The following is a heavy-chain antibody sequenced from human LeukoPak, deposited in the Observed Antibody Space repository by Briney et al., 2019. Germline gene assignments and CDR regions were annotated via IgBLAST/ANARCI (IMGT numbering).Heavy chain of an antibody. D-gene: IGHD6-19*01. V-gene: IGHV3-23*01. Sequence: GGSLRLSCAASGFTFSIYAMSWVRQAPGKGLQWVSSITSRGESTWYVDSVKGRFTITRDNSENTLYLQMHSLRAEDTAVYYCATPGVWYSSGWFPLDYWGQGTLVTVSS. CDR3: ATPGVWYSSGWFPLDY. J-gene: IGHJ4*02. CDR1: GFTFSIYA. CDR2: ITSRGEST.